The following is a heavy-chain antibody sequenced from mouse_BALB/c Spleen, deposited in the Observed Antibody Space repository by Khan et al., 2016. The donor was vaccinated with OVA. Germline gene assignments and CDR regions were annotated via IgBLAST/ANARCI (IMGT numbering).Heavy chain of an antibody. CDR2: TNPTTGRT. V-gene: IGHV1S81*02. Sequence: LQQSGAELVKAGASVKMSCKASGYTFTSYWMHWVKQRLGQGLEWFEETNPTTGRTYYNEKFKSKATLTVDKSSSTAYMLLSGPTFEDSAVYYCARIKKIVATYFDYWGQGTTLTVSS. CDR3: ARIKKIVATYFDY. CDR1: GYTFTSYW. D-gene: IGHD1-1*01. J-gene: IGHJ2*01.